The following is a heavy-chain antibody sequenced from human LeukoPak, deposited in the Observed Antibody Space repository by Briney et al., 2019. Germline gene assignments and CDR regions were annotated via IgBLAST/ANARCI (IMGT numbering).Heavy chain of an antibody. V-gene: IGHV4-59*01. CDR1: GASITSSFY. CDR2: IYNSGGT. CDR3: ARASVLLSAEY. J-gene: IGHJ4*02. D-gene: IGHD3-16*01. Sequence: SETLSLTCTVAGASITSSFYWSWIRQSPGKGLEWIGYIYNSGGTKYNPSLKSRLTISVDTSKNQFSLNLSSVTAADTAVYYCARASVLLSAEYWGQGTLATVSS.